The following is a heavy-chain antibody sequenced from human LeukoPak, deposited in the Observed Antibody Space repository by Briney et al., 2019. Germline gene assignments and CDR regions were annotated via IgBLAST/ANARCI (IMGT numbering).Heavy chain of an antibody. CDR3: ARDPYNGNYGDFYYYYMDV. J-gene: IGHJ6*03. Sequence: GGSLRLSCAASGFTFSTYSMNWVRQAPGKGLEWVSSISSSSIYIYYADSVKGRFTISRDNAKNSLYLQMNSLRDEDTAIYYCARDPYNGNYGDFYYYYMDVWGKGTTVTISS. CDR1: GFTFSTYS. D-gene: IGHD1-26*01. CDR2: ISSSSIYI. V-gene: IGHV3-21*01.